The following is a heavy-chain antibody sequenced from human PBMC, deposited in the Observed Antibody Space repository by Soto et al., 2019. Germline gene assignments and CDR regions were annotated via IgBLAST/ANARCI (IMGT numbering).Heavy chain of an antibody. CDR3: ARDIGDHTSRWTDAFDI. J-gene: IGHJ3*02. D-gene: IGHD6-13*01. CDR2: IWYDGSNT. V-gene: IGHV3-33*01. CDR1: GFSFSNYG. Sequence: GGSLRLSCAASGFSFSNYGMHWVRQAPGKGLEWVAVIWYDGSNTYFADSVKGRFTISKDNSKNTLFLQMNSLRAEDTAVYYCARDIGDHTSRWTDAFDIWGQGTMVPVSS.